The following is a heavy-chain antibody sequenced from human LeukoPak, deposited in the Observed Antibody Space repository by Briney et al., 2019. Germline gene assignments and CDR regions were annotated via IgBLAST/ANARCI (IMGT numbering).Heavy chain of an antibody. Sequence: GGSLRLSCAASGFTFSSYTMTWVRQAPGKGLEWVSYISSSSSYIYYADSVKGRFTISRDNAENSLYLQMNSLRAEDTAVYYCAKQPGSGSYADYWGQGTLVTVSS. CDR3: AKQPGSGSYADY. D-gene: IGHD1-26*01. CDR2: ISSSSSYI. V-gene: IGHV3-21*01. J-gene: IGHJ4*02. CDR1: GFTFSSYT.